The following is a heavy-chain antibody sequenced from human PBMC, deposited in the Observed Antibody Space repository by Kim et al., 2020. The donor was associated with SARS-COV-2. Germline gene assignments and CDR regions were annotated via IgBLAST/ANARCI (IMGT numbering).Heavy chain of an antibody. CDR2: IRGDGTRT. V-gene: IGHV3-23*01. CDR1: GFTFDTSP. D-gene: IGHD4-17*01. Sequence: GGSLRLSCAASGFTFDTSPIGLGRQAPWKGLEWGSRIRGDGTRTYYADSVKGRVTMSSDKSKNTVDLHMNSLRVEDTAVYYCAKGVTNSGFDYWGQGTQVTISS. CDR3: AKGVTNSGFDY. J-gene: IGHJ4*02.